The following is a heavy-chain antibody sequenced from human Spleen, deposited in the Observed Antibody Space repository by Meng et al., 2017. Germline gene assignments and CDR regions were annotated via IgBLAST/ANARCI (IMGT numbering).Heavy chain of an antibody. CDR3: ARSSFVVVVAASSPFDY. CDR1: GFTFSSYW. CDR2: IKQDGSEK. D-gene: IGHD2-15*01. Sequence: GESLKISCAASGFTFSSYWMSWVRQAPGKGLEWVANIKQDGSEKYYVDSVKGRFTISRDNAKNSLYLQMNSLRAEDTAVYYCARSSFVVVVAASSPFDYWGQGTLVTVSS. J-gene: IGHJ4*02. V-gene: IGHV3-7*01.